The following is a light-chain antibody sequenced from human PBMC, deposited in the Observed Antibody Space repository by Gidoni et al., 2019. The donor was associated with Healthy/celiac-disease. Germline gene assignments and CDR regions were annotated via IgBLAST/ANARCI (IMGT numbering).Light chain of an antibody. CDR3: QQSYSTPWT. CDR1: QSISSY. J-gene: IGKJ1*01. V-gene: IGKV1-39*01. Sequence: DLQMSQSPSSLSASVGDRVTITCRASQSISSYLNWYQQKPGKAPKRLIYAASSLQSGGPSRFSGRGSGTDCTLTISSLQLEDVATDYRQQSYSTPWTFGQGTKVEIK. CDR2: AAS.